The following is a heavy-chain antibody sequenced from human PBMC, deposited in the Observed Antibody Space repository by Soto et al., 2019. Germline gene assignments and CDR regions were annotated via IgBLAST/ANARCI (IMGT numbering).Heavy chain of an antibody. J-gene: IGHJ4*02. Sequence: QVQLQESGPGLVKPSQTLSLTCTVSGGSISSGDYYWSWILQHPVKGLEWSGYIHYSGSTSYRPSLKSRVRISVETSENKFSMKLSSVTAAEPAVYYCARTSDGDYLDHWGQGPLVTVSS. CDR3: ARTSDGDYLDH. CDR2: IHYSGST. V-gene: IGHV4-31*03. D-gene: IGHD4-17*01. CDR1: GGSISSGDYY.